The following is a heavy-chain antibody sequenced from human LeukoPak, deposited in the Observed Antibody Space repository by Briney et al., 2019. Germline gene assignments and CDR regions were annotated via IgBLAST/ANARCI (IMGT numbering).Heavy chain of an antibody. CDR3: AGVMVFGVLALNWFAP. V-gene: IGHV4-39*07. CDR1: GGSITSNNYY. J-gene: IGHJ5*02. CDR2: ISYTGNT. Sequence: SETLSLTCTVSGGSITSNNYYWGWIRQPPGKGLEWLGTISYTGNTYYDPSLKGRVTISVDTSNNHFSLKLNSVTAADTAVYFCAGVMVFGVLALNWFAPWGQGTLVAVSS. D-gene: IGHD3-3*01.